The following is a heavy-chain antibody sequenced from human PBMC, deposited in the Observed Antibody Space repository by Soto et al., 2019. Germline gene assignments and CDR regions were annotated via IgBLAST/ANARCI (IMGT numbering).Heavy chain of an antibody. CDR1: GFTFSSYS. CDR2: ISSSSSYI. Sequence: GGSLRLSCAASGFTFSSYSMNWVRQAPGKGLEWVSSISSSSSYIYYADSVKGRFTISRDNAKNSLYLQMNSLRAEDTAVYYCARNKVRVAPNYYYGMDVWGQGTTVTVSS. D-gene: IGHD3-10*01. CDR3: ARNKVRVAPNYYYGMDV. J-gene: IGHJ6*02. V-gene: IGHV3-21*01.